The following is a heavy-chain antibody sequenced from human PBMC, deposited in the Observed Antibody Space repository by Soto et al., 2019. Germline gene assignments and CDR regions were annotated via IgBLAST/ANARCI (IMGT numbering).Heavy chain of an antibody. D-gene: IGHD3-3*01. CDR2: IKQDGSEK. Sequence: GGALRHSGSAAGFTLSRYWLKWVPQAPGNGLESVANIKQDGSEKYYVDSVKGRFAISRDNAKNSLYLQMNSLRAEDTAVYYCARDRYSYYDFWSGSLPYYYFGMDVWGQGTTVTVSS. CDR3: ARDRYSYYDFWSGSLPYYYFGMDV. V-gene: IGHV3-7*01. J-gene: IGHJ6*02. CDR1: GFTLSRYW.